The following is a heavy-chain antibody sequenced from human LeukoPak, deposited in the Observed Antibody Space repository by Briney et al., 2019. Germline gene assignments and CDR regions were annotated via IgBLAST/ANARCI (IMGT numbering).Heavy chain of an antibody. CDR2: IKSKGDGGTT. CDR3: AKDLLRPDY. J-gene: IGHJ4*02. Sequence: PGGSLRLSCAASGFTFTNAWMSWVRQAPGKGLEWVARIKSKGDGGTTDYAAPVKGRFTISRDDSQNTVYLQMNSLRAEDTAVYYCAKDLLRPDYWGQGTLVTVSS. V-gene: IGHV3-15*01. CDR1: GFTFTNAW. D-gene: IGHD3-3*01.